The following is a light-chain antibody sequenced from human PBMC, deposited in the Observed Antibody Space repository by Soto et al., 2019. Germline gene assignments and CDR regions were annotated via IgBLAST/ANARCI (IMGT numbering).Light chain of an antibody. CDR2: DAS. Sequence: DIQMTQSPSSLSASVGDRVTIICQASQDITNYLNWYQQKPGKAPKLLIYDASNLETGVPSRFIGSGSGTHFSFTISSLQPEDIATYYCQQYDNLPFTFGQGTRLEIK. V-gene: IGKV1-33*01. CDR1: QDITNY. J-gene: IGKJ5*01. CDR3: QQYDNLPFT.